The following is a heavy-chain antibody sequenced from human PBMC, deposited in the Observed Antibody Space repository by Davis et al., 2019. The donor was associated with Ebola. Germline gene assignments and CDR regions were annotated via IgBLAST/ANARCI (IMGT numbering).Heavy chain of an antibody. CDR3: ARDRAGEWELLRPLHYYYGMDV. CDR1: GFTFSSYW. J-gene: IGHJ6*02. Sequence: GESLKISCAASGFTFSSYWMSWVRQAPGKGLEWVANIKQDGSEKYYVDSVKGRFTISRDNAKNSLYLQMNSLRAEDTAVYYCARDRAGEWELLRPLHYYYGMDVWGQGTTVTVSS. CDR2: IKQDGSEK. D-gene: IGHD1-26*01. V-gene: IGHV3-7*01.